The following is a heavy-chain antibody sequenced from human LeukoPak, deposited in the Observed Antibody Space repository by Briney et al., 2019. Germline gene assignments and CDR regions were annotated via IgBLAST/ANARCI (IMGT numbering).Heavy chain of an antibody. CDR3: ATEPLAEGKNVISDY. J-gene: IGHJ4*02. Sequence: ASVKVSCKVSGYTLTELSMHWVRQAPGKGLEWMGGFDPEDGETIYAQKFQGRVTMTEDTSTDTDYMELSSLRSEDTAVYYCATEPLAEGKNVISDYWGQGTLVTVSS. V-gene: IGHV1-24*01. CDR1: GYTLTELS. CDR2: FDPEDGET. D-gene: IGHD3-16*02.